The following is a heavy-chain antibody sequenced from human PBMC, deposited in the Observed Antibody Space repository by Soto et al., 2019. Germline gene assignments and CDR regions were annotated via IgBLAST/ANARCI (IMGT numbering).Heavy chain of an antibody. Sequence: XETLSLTCTVSGGSIRGFYWSWVRQSPGKGLEWIGYTFHNGDTSYNPSLEGRVTISVDTSVNQFFLKLRSVTAADTAIYYCAKGGWELTRWGQGTLVTVSS. J-gene: IGHJ4*02. D-gene: IGHD1-26*01. CDR2: TFHNGDT. CDR1: GGSIRGFY. V-gene: IGHV4-59*01. CDR3: AKGGWELTR.